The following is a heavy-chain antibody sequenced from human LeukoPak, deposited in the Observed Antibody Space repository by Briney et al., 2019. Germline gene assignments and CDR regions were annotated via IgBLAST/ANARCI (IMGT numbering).Heavy chain of an antibody. J-gene: IGHJ4*02. CDR2: IYSGGST. CDR1: GFTFSSYA. CDR3: ARTRGSHPSPFDS. V-gene: IGHV3-53*01. D-gene: IGHD3-10*01. Sequence: PGGSLRLSSAASGFTFSSYAMSWVRQAPGKGLECVSVIYSGGSTYSADSVKGRFTIARDNSRNMVYLQMSSLRAEDTAVYYCARTRGSHPSPFDSWGQGTLVAVSS.